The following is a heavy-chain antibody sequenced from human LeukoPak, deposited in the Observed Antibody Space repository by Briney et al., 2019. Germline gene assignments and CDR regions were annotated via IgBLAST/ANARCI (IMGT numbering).Heavy chain of an antibody. CDR1: GGSISSSSYY. CDR3: ARGSHPYIDY. Sequence: SETLSLTCTVSGGSISSSSYYWGWIRQPPGKGLEWIGSIYYSGSTYYNPSLKSRVTISVDTSKNQFSLKLSSVTAADTAGYYCARGSHPYIDYWGQGTLVTVSS. D-gene: IGHD2-2*02. V-gene: IGHV4-39*07. J-gene: IGHJ4*01. CDR2: IYYSGST.